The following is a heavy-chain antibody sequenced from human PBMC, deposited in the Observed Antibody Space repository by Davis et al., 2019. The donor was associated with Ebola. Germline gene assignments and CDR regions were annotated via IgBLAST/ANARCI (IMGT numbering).Heavy chain of an antibody. CDR1: GFTFRNYA. V-gene: IGHV3-30*04. J-gene: IGHJ4*02. CDR3: ARSVDTPVVPYFDY. CDR2: ISYDGSNA. D-gene: IGHD5-18*01. Sequence: GGSLRLSCAASGFTFRNYAMHWVRQAPGKGLEWVAVISYDGSNAHYADSLKGRFTISRDNSKNTQYLEMNSLRAEDTAVYYCARSVDTPVVPYFDYWGQGALVTVSS.